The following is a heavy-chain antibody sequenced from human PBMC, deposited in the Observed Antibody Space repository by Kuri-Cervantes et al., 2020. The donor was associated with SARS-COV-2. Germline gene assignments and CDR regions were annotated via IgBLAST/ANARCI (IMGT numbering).Heavy chain of an antibody. CDR3: ARRHYYDSSGPSIALNWFDP. V-gene: IGHV4-39*01. Sequence: SETLSLTCTVSGGSISSSSYYWGWIRQPPGKGLEWIGSIYYSGSTYYNPSLKSRVTISVDTSKNQFSLKLSSVTAADTAVYYCARRHYYDSSGPSIALNWFDPWGQGTLVTGYS. J-gene: IGHJ5*02. D-gene: IGHD3-22*01. CDR2: IYYSGST. CDR1: GGSISSSSYY.